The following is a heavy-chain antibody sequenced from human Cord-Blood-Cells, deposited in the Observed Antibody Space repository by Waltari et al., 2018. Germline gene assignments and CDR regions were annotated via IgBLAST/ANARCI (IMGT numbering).Heavy chain of an antibody. J-gene: IGHJ5*02. V-gene: IGHV4-38-2*02. D-gene: IGHD2-21*02. Sequence: QVQLQESGPGLVKPSETLSLTCTVSGYSISSGYYWGWIRQPPGKGLEWIGSIYHSGSTYYNPSLKRRVTIAVDTSKNQFSLKLSSVTAADTAVYYCARGDRNWFDPWSQGTLVTVSS. CDR3: ARGDRNWFDP. CDR1: GYSISSGYY. CDR2: IYHSGST.